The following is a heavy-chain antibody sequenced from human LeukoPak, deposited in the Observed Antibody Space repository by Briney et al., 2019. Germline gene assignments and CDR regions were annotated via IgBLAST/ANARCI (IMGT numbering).Heavy chain of an antibody. D-gene: IGHD5-18*01. CDR2: ISYDGSNK. V-gene: IGHV3-30*04. Sequence: GGSLRLSCAASGFTFSSYAMHWVRQAPGKGLEWVAVISYDGSNKYYADSVKGRFTISRDNSKNTLYLQMNSLRAEDTAVYYCARVSYSYGYVYWGQGTLVTVSS. CDR1: GFTFSSYA. J-gene: IGHJ4*02. CDR3: ARVSYSYGYVY.